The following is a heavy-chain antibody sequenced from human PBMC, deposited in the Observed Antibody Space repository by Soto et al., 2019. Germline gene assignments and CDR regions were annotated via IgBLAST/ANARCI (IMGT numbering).Heavy chain of an antibody. J-gene: IGHJ4*02. D-gene: IGHD5-12*01. CDR1: GGSISSGGYS. CDR2: IYHSGST. V-gene: IGHV4-30-2*01. Sequence: QLQLQESGSGLVKPSQTLSLTCAVSGGSISSGGYSWSWIRQPPGKGLEWIGYIYHSGSTYYNPSLKSRVTISVARSKNQCSLKLSSVTAADTAVYYCARCVGEGGYDYVDYWGQGTLVTVSS. CDR3: ARCVGEGGYDYVDY.